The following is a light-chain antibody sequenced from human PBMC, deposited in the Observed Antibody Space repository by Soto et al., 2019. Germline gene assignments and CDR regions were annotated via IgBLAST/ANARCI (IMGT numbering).Light chain of an antibody. CDR3: QQYNNWWT. CDR1: QSVSSN. V-gene: IGKV3-15*01. CDR2: VAS. Sequence: EIVMTQSPATLSVSPGERATLSCRASQSVSSNLAWYQQKPGQAPSPLIYVASTRATGIPARFSGSGSGTEFTLTISSLQSEDFAVYYCQQYNNWWTFGQGTKVEIK. J-gene: IGKJ1*01.